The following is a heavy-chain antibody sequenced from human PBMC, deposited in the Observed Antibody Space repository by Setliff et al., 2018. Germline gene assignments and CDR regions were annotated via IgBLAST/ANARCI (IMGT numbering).Heavy chain of an antibody. V-gene: IGHV4-38-2*01. CDR1: GVSITSGHY. CDR3: ASPGRDNLDSPFDAFDI. D-gene: IGHD3-3*01. J-gene: IGHJ3*02. CDR2: IHQRGRT. Sequence: SETLSLTCGVSGVSITSGHYWGWIRQSPGKGLEWLATIHQRGRTYYNPSLNSRVTISLDTSKNHFSLKLRSVTAEDSAVYYCASPGRDNLDSPFDAFDIWAKGQRSPSPQ.